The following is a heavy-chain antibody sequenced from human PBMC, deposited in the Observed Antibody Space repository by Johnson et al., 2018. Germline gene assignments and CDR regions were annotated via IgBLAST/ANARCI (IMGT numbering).Heavy chain of an antibody. J-gene: IGHJ6*03. CDR2: MNPDSGNT. D-gene: IGHD2-21*01. V-gene: IGHV1-8*01. CDR1: GYTFSSYE. CDR3: ARGARPHILYYYMDV. Sequence: QVQLVQSGAEVKKPGASVKVSCKASGYTFSSYEINWVRQATGQGLEWMGWMNPDSGNTGYSQKFQGRVSMTRDASINTAYMELSSLTSEDTAVYFCARGARPHILYYYMDVWGKGSTVTVSS.